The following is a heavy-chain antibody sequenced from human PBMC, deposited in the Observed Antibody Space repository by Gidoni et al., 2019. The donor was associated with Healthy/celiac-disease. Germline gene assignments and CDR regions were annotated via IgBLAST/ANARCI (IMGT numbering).Heavy chain of an antibody. V-gene: IGHV1-69*01. J-gene: IGHJ4*02. CDR2: ISTSFGTA. CDR3: ARESIVATGTFDY. CDR1: GGTFSSYA. Sequence: QVQLVQSGAEVKKPGSSVKVSCKAYGGTFSSYAISWVRQAPGQGLEWMGGISTSFGTANYAQKFQGRVTITADESTSTAYMELSSLRSEDTAVYYCARESIVATGTFDYWGQGTLVTVSS. D-gene: IGHD5-12*01.